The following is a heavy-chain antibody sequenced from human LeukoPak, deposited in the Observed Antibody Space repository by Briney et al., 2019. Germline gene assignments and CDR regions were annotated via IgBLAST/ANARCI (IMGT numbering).Heavy chain of an antibody. J-gene: IGHJ4*02. CDR2: ISGSGGST. V-gene: IGHV3-23*01. D-gene: IGHD1-26*01. CDR1: GFTFSSYA. CDR3: AKSGLPYSGSYYAYFDY. Sequence: GRSLRLSCAASGFTFSSYAMSWVRQAPGKGLEWVSAISGSGGSTYYADSVKGRFTISRDNSKNTLYLQMNSLRAEETAVYYCAKSGLPYSGSYYAYFDYWGQGTLVTVSS.